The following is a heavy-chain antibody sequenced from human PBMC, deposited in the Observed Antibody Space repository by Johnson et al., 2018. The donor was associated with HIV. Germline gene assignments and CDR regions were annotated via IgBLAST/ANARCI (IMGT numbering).Heavy chain of an antibody. CDR3: TTDLRVTTSLRAFDI. V-gene: IGHV3-30*04. D-gene: IGHD4-17*01. CDR2: ISYDGSNT. J-gene: IGHJ3*02. Sequence: QMHLVESGGGVVQPGRSLRLSCAASGFSFSTYAMHWVRQAPGKGLEWLIVISYDGSNTYYADSVKGRFTISRDNSKNTLYLQMNSLKTEDTAVYYCTTDLRVTTSLRAFDIWGQGTMVTVSS. CDR1: GFSFSTYA.